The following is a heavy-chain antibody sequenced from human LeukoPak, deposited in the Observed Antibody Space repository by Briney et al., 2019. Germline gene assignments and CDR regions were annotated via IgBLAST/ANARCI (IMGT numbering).Heavy chain of an antibody. CDR1: GYTFTGYY. CDR2: INPNSGGT. Sequence: ASVKVSCKASGYTFTGYYMHWVRQAPGQGLEWMGWINPNSGGTNYAQKFQGRVTMTRDTSISTAYMELSRLRSDDTAVYYCARGAYCGSTSCYVSLGAFDIWGQGTMVTVSS. V-gene: IGHV1-2*02. D-gene: IGHD2-2*01. J-gene: IGHJ3*02. CDR3: ARGAYCGSTSCYVSLGAFDI.